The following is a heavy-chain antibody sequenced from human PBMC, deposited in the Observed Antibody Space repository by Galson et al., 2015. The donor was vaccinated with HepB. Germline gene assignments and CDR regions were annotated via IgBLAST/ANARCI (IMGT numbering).Heavy chain of an antibody. CDR1: GYTFTGYY. J-gene: IGHJ5*02. Sequence: SVKVSCKASGYTFTGYYMHWVRQAPGQGLEWMGWINPNSGGTNYAQKFQGRVTMTRDTSISTAYMELSRLRSDDTAVYYCARGRGVRLPWFDPWGQGTLVTVSS. V-gene: IGHV1-2*02. D-gene: IGHD2-2*01. CDR2: INPNSGGT. CDR3: ARGRGVRLPWFDP.